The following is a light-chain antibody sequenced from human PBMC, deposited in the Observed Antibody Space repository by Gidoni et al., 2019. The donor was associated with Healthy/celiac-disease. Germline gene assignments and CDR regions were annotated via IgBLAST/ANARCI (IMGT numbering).Light chain of an antibody. CDR3: QQYGSSPRIT. CDR1: QSVSSSY. V-gene: IGKV3-20*01. CDR2: GAS. J-gene: IGKJ4*01. Sequence: IVLTKSRGTLSLSPGERATLSCRASQSVSSSYLAWYQQKPGQAPRLLIYGASSRATGIPDRFSGSGSGTDFTLTISRLEPEDFAVYYCQQYGSSPRITFGGGTKVEIK.